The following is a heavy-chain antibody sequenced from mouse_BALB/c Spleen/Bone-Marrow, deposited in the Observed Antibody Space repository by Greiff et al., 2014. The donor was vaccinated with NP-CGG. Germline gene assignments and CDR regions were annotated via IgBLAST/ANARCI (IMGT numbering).Heavy chain of an antibody. CDR3: ARDRGFYYDHDGRRFDY. D-gene: IGHD2-4*01. Sequence: QVQLKESGPGLVAPSQSLSITCTVSGFSLTSYGVHWVRQPPGKALEWLGIIWAGGSTNYNSALMSRLSISKDNSKSQVILKMNSLQIDDTAMYYCARDRGFYYDHDGRRFDYWGQGTLVTVSA. CDR1: GFSLTSYG. J-gene: IGHJ3*01. V-gene: IGHV2-9*02. CDR2: IWAGGST.